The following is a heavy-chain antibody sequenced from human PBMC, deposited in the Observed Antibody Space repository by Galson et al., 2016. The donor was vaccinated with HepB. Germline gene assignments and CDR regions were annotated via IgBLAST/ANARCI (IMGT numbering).Heavy chain of an antibody. D-gene: IGHD2-2*01. V-gene: IGHV3-23*01. J-gene: IGHJ1*01. CDR1: GFIFSRYA. CDR3: AKGNIVQVPAAPYA. CDR2: ISKSGDYT. Sequence: SLRLSCAASGFIFSRYAMSWVRQAPGKGLEWVSAISKSGDYTYYADSVKGRFTISRDNSNNTLYLQMNSLRAEDTAVHYCAKGNIVQVPAAPYAWGQGALVIVSS.